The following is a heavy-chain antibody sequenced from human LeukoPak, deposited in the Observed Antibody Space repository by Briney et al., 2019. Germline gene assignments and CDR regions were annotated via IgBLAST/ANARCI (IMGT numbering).Heavy chain of an antibody. CDR1: GGSFSGYY. V-gene: IGHV4-34*01. J-gene: IGHJ4*02. CDR2: INHSGST. D-gene: IGHD3-22*01. Sequence: SETLSLTCAVYGGSFSGYYWSWIRRPPGKGLEWIGEINHSGSTNYNPSLKSRVTISVETSKNQFSLKLRSVTAADTAVYYCARVTGYMIEDYFDYWGQGTLVTVSS. CDR3: ARVTGYMIEDYFDY.